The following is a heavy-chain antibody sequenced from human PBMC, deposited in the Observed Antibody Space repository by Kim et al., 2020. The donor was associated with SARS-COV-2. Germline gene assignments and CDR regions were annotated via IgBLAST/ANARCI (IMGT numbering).Heavy chain of an antibody. D-gene: IGHD6-19*01. J-gene: IGHJ3*02. CDR1: GGSFSGYY. Sequence: SETLSLTCAVYGGSFSGYYWSWIRQPPGKGLEWIGEINHSGSTNYNPSLKSRVTISVDTSKNQFSLKLSSVTAADTAVYYCARGQWRDAFDIWGQGTMVTVSS. CDR2: INHSGST. CDR3: ARGQWRDAFDI. V-gene: IGHV4-34*01.